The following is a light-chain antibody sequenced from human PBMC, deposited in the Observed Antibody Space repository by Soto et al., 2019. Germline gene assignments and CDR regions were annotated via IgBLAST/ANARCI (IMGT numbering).Light chain of an antibody. CDR1: QGISSR. CDR2: AAS. Sequence: DIQMTQSPSSVSASVGDRVTITCRASQGISSRLAWYQQKPGKAPNLLIYAASSLQSGVPSRFSGRGSETDFTLNIGSLQPEDFATYYCQQSNSFPLTFGGGTKVEIK. J-gene: IGKJ4*01. V-gene: IGKV1-12*01. CDR3: QQSNSFPLT.